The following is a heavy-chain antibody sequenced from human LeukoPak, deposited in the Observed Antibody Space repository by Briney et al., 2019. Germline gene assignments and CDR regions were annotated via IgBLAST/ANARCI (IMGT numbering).Heavy chain of an antibody. CDR2: ISSNGGST. CDR1: RFTFSSYA. Sequence: GGSLRLSCAASRFTFSSYAMHWVRQAPGNGLEYVSAISSNGGSTYYANSVKGRFTISRDNSKNTLYLQMGCLRAEDMAVYYCAREGIGMVAKNQPLDYWGQGTLVTVSS. CDR3: AREGIGMVAKNQPLDY. J-gene: IGHJ4*02. V-gene: IGHV3-64*01. D-gene: IGHD5-12*01.